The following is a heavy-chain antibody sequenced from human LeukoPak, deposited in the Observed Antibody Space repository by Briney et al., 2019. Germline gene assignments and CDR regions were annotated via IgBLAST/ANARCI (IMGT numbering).Heavy chain of an antibody. Sequence: SETLSLTCTVSGGSISSGGYYWSWIRQHPGKGLEWIGYIYYSGSTYYNPSLKSRVTISVDTSKNQFSLKLSSVTAADTAVYYCARDGEDSSGYYIDYWGQGTLVTVSS. V-gene: IGHV4-30-4*08. D-gene: IGHD3-22*01. CDR2: IYYSGST. CDR1: GGSISSGGYY. J-gene: IGHJ4*02. CDR3: ARDGEDSSGYYIDY.